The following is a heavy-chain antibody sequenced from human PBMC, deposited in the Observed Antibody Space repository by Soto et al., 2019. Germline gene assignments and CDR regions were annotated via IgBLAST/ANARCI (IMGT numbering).Heavy chain of an antibody. D-gene: IGHD3-10*01. Sequence: GGSLRLSCAASGFTFSSYGMHWVRQAPGKGLEWVAVISYDGSNKYYADSVKGRFTISRDNSKNTLYLQMNSLRAEDTAVYYCAKDQSPHVLLWFGDLDVWGQGTTVTVSS. V-gene: IGHV3-30*18. CDR3: AKDQSPHVLLWFGDLDV. J-gene: IGHJ6*02. CDR2: ISYDGSNK. CDR1: GFTFSSYG.